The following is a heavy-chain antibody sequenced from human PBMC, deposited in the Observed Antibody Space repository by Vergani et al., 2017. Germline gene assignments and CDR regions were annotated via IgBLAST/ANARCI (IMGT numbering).Heavy chain of an antibody. V-gene: IGHV4-34*09. Sequence: QVQLQESGPGLVKPSQTLSLTCTVSGGSISSYYCSWIRQPPGKGMEWIGEINHSGSTNYNPSLKSRVTISVDTSKNQFSLKLSSVTAADTAVYYCARLTVELDSNSYYYYYYMDVWGKGTTVTVSS. CDR3: ARLTVELDSNSYYYYYYMDV. J-gene: IGHJ6*03. CDR1: GGSISSYY. CDR2: INHSGST. D-gene: IGHD4-11*01.